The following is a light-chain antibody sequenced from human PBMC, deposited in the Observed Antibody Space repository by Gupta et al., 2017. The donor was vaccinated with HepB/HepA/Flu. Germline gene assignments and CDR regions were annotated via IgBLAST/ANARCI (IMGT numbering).Light chain of an antibody. J-gene: IGKJ1*01. V-gene: IGKV4-1*01. Sequence: DTVMTQCPDSLSVYLGERATIYCNSRQSVFYRSNNKNYLTWYQQKTGQSPKLLIYWASTRESGVPVRVSGSGSGTDFTLTISSLQAEDVAVYYCQQYYSSPWTFGQGTKVEIK. CDR2: WAS. CDR1: QSVFYRSNNKNY. CDR3: QQYYSSPWT.